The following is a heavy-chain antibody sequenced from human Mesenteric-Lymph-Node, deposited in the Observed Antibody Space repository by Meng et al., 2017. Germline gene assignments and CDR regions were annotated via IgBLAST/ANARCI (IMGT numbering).Heavy chain of an antibody. J-gene: IGHJ1*01. CDR3: AHSGSSSWYSEPFQH. CDR2: IYWDDDK. CDR1: GFYLSTSGVG. V-gene: IGHV2-5*02. Sequence: QNTLQESGPTLVKPSQTLTLTCTFSGFYLSTSGVGVGWIRQPPGKALEWLALIYWDDDKRYSPSLKSRLTITKDTSKNQVVLTMTNMDPVDTATYYCAHSGSSSWYSEPFQHWCQGTLVTVSS. D-gene: IGHD6-13*01.